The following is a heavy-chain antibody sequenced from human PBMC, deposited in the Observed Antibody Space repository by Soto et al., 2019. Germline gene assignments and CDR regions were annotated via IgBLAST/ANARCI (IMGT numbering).Heavy chain of an antibody. CDR2: IYCSGST. Sequence: SETLSLTCTVSGGSISSYYWSWIRQPPGKGLEWIGYIYCSGSTNYNPSLKSRVTISVDTSKNQFSLKLSSVTAADTAVYYCATGPDILTGYYNNWGQGTLVTVSS. D-gene: IGHD3-9*01. J-gene: IGHJ4*02. CDR3: ATGPDILTGYYNN. CDR1: GGSISSYY. V-gene: IGHV4-59*01.